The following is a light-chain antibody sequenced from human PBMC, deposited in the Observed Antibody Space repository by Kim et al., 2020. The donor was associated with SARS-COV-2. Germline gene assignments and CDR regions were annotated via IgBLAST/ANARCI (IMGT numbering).Light chain of an antibody. CDR2: GAS. Sequence: EIVMTQFPDTLSVSPGERATLSCRASQSVSNNLAWYQQKPGQAPRLLMFGASTRATGVPARFSGSGSEIEFTLTISSLQSEDSAVYYCQQYKTWWTFGQGTKLEI. J-gene: IGKJ1*01. CDR3: QQYKTWWT. CDR1: QSVSNN. V-gene: IGKV3-15*01.